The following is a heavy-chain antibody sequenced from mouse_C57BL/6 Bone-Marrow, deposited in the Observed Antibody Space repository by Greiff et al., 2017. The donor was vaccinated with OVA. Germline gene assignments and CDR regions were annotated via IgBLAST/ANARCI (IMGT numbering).Heavy chain of an antibody. J-gene: IGHJ1*03. CDR3: ARSEGYYSYWYFDV. V-gene: IGHV1-19*01. CDR1: GYTFTDYY. D-gene: IGHD2-3*01. Sequence: EVQLQQSGPVLVKPGASVKMSCKASGYTFTDYYMNWVKQSHGKSLEWIGVINPYNGGTSYNQKFKGKATLTVYKSSSTAYMELNSLTSEDSAVYYCARSEGYYSYWYFDVWGTGTTVTVSS. CDR2: INPYNGGT.